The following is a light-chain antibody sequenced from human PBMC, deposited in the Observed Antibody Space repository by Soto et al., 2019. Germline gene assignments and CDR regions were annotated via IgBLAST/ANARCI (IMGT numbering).Light chain of an antibody. J-gene: IGLJ1*01. CDR3: CSYAGSFFYV. CDR1: SSDVGGYNY. CDR2: DVS. Sequence: ALTQPRSVSGSPGQSVTISCTGTSSDVGGYNYVSWYQQHPGKAPKLMIYDVSKRPSGVPDRFSGSKSGNTASLTISGLQAEDEADYYCCSYAGSFFYVFGTGTKVTVL. V-gene: IGLV2-11*01.